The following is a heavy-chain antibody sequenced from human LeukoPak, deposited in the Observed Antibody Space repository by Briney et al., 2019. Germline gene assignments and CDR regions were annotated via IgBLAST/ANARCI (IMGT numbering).Heavy chain of an antibody. D-gene: IGHD6-13*01. V-gene: IGHV1-18*04. CDR2: ISAYNGNT. CDR3: ATTIAAAGTSDY. J-gene: IGHJ4*02. CDR1: GYTFTSYG. Sequence: GASVKVSCKASGYTFTSYGISWVRQAPGQGLEWMGWISAYNGNTNYAQKLQGRVTMTTGTSTSTAYMELRSLRSDDTAVYYCATTIAAAGTSDYWGQGTLVTVSS.